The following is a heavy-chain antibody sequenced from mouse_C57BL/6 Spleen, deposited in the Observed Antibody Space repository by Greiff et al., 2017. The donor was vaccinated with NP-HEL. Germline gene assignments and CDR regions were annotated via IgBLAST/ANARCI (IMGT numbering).Heavy chain of an antibody. CDR3: ARDGITTVVEYYFDY. CDR1: GYTFTSYW. J-gene: IGHJ2*01. Sequence: QVHVKQPGAELVKPGASVKLSCKASGYTFTSYWMHWVKQRPGQGLEWIGMLHPNSGSTNYNEKFKSKATLTVDKSSSTAYMQLSSLTSEDSAVYYCARDGITTVVEYYFDYWGQGTTLTVSS. D-gene: IGHD1-1*01. V-gene: IGHV1-64*01. CDR2: LHPNSGST.